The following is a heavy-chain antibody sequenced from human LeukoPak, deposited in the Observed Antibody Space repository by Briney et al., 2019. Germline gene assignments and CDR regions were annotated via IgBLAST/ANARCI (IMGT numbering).Heavy chain of an antibody. CDR3: ASTRGMTTVTYFYFDY. Sequence: GASVKVSCKASGGTFISYAISWVRQAPGQGLEWMGGIIPIFGTANYAQKFRGRVTITADESTSTAYMELSSLRSEDTAVYYCASTRGMTTVTYFYFDYWGQGTLVTVSS. J-gene: IGHJ4*02. V-gene: IGHV1-69*13. D-gene: IGHD4-17*01. CDR2: IIPIFGTA. CDR1: GGTFISYA.